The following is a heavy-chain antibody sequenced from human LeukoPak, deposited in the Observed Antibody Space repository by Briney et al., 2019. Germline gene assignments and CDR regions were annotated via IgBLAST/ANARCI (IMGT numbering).Heavy chain of an antibody. V-gene: IGHV4-59*01. Sequence: PSETLSLTCTVSGGSISSYYWSWIRQPPGKGLEWIGYIYYSGSTNYNPSLKSRVTISVDTSKNQFSLKLSSVTAADTAVYYCARAEDIVDSIFDYWGQGTLATVSS. J-gene: IGHJ4*02. D-gene: IGHD5-12*01. CDR2: IYYSGST. CDR1: GGSISSYY. CDR3: ARAEDIVDSIFDY.